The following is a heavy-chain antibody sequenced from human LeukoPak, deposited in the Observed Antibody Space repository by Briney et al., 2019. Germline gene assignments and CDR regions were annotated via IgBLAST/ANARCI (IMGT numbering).Heavy chain of an antibody. CDR3: ARDTDPYCGGDCDRDY. CDR2: ISSSSSYI. CDR1: GFTFSSYS. J-gene: IGHJ4*02. V-gene: IGHV3-21*01. D-gene: IGHD2-21*02. Sequence: GGSLRLSCAASGFTFSSYSMNWVRQAPGKGLEWGSSISSSSSYIYYADSVKGRFTISRDNAKNSLYLQMNSLRAGDTAVYYCARDTDPYCGGDCDRDYWGQGTLVTVSS.